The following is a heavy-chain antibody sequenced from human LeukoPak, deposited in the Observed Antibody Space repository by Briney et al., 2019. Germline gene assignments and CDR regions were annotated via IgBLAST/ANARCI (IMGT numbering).Heavy chain of an antibody. D-gene: IGHD3-10*01. CDR3: AADRQEGGSGSYWFDP. Sequence: SETLSLTCTISGGSITTYYWSWIRQPAGKGLEWIGNVYYGGSTTYNPSLKTRVTISVDTSKNQFSLRLTSLTAADTAVYYCAADRQEGGSGSYWFDPWGQGTLVTVSS. J-gene: IGHJ5*02. CDR2: VYYGGST. CDR1: GGSITTYY. V-gene: IGHV4-59*01.